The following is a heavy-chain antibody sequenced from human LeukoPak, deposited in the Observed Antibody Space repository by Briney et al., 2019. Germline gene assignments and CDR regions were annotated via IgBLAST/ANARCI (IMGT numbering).Heavy chain of an antibody. CDR1: GGSFSGYY. CDR3: ARGYCSGGSCYSWFDP. J-gene: IGHJ5*02. CDR2: INHSGST. Sequence: PSETLSLTCAVYGGSFSGYYWSWIRQPPGKGLEWIGEINHSGSTNYNPSLKSRVTISVDTFKNQFSLKLSSVTAADTAVYYCARGYCSGGSCYSWFDPWGQGTLVTVSS. D-gene: IGHD2-15*01. V-gene: IGHV4-34*01.